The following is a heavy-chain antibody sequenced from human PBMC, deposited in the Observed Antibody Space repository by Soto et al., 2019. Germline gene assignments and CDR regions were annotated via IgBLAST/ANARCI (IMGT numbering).Heavy chain of an antibody. CDR3: AHRLLRFLEWPQAFDI. D-gene: IGHD3-3*01. Sequence: SGPTLVNHTQTLTLTCTFSGFSLSTSGVGVGWIRQPPGKALEWLALIYWNDDKRYSPSLKSRLTITKDTSKNQVVLTMTNMDPVDTATYYCAHRLLRFLEWPQAFDIWGQGTMVTVSS. V-gene: IGHV2-5*01. CDR1: GFSLSTSGVG. J-gene: IGHJ3*02. CDR2: IYWNDDK.